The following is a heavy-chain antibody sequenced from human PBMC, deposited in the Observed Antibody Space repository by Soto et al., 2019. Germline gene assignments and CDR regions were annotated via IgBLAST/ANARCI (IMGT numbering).Heavy chain of an antibody. J-gene: IGHJ4*02. CDR3: ARGRIQLFGY. V-gene: IGHV1-18*01. Sequence: GASVKVSCKASGYRFTSYGISWVRQAPGQGLEWLGWISAYDDNTKYAQTLQGRVSMSTDTSTNTAYMELRSLRSEDTAVYYCARGRIQLFGYWGQGTLVTVSS. CDR2: ISAYDDNT. CDR1: GYRFTSYG. D-gene: IGHD5-18*01.